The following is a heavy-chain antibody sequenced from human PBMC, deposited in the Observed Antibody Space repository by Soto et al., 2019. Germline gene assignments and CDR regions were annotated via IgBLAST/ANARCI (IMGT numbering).Heavy chain of an antibody. CDR3: ARVVVGVPSWFDP. V-gene: IGHV1-69*02. CDR1: GGTFSSYT. J-gene: IGHJ5*02. D-gene: IGHD3-22*01. CDR2: IIPILGIA. Sequence: QVQLVQSGAEVKKPGSSVKVSCKASGGTFSSYTISWVRQAPGQGLEWMGRIIPILGIANYAQKFRGRVTITADKSTSTAYMELSSLRSEDTAVYYCARVVVGVPSWFDPWGQGTLVTVSS.